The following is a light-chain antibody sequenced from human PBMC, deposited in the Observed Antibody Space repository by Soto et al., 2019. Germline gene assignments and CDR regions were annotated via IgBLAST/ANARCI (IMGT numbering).Light chain of an antibody. Sequence: IVLTQSPGTLSLSPGERTTLSCRASQSISRYLAWYQQKPGQGPRLLIYGASSRVTGTPDRFSGSGSGTDFTLTINRLEPEDFALYYCQQYGSSPPTFGQGTKVDI. CDR2: GAS. CDR3: QQYGSSPPT. V-gene: IGKV3-20*01. CDR1: QSISRY. J-gene: IGKJ1*01.